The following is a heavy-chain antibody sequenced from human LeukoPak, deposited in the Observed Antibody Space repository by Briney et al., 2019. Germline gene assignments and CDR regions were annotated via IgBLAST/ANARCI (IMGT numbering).Heavy chain of an antibody. CDR1: GFNFNIYS. CDR2: ISHSSTYM. D-gene: IGHD3-22*01. J-gene: IGHJ4*01. CDR3: ARDPYYDSSGYHSY. V-gene: IGHV3-21*01. Sequence: PGGSLRLSCAASGFNFNIYSMNWFRQAPGKGLEWVSSISHSSTYMYYADSVKGRFTISRDNSKNTLYLQMNSLRAEDTAVYYCARDPYYDSSGYHSYWGQGTLVTVSS.